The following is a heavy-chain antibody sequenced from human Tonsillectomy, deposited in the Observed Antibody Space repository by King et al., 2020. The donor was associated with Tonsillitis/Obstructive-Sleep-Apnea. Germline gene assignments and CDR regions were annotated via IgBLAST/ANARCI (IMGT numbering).Heavy chain of an antibody. CDR2: ISSSGATA. CDR3: ARRRGEMAAAPLAHAY. CDR1: GFTFSTYE. V-gene: IGHV3-48*03. Sequence: VQLVESGGGLVQPGGSLRLSCAASGFTFSTYEMNWVRQAPGKGLEWVSYISSSGATAYYADSVEGRFTISRDNTKNSLYLQMNSLRAEDTAIYYCARRRGEMAAAPLAHAYGGQGTLATFSA. D-gene: IGHD5-24*01. J-gene: IGHJ1*01.